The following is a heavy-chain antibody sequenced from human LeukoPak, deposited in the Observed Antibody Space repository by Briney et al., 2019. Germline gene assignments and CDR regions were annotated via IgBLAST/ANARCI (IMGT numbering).Heavy chain of an antibody. CDR1: GFTFSSYD. CDR2: ISYDGSNK. V-gene: IGHV3-30*03. CDR3: ARTLIEYSVSSCYFDY. Sequence: GGSLRLSCAASGFTFSSYDMSWVRQAPGKGLEWVAVISYDGSNKKYADSVKGRFTISRDNSKNTLYLQMNSLRAEDTAVYYCARTLIEYSVSSCYFDYWGQGTLVTVSS. D-gene: IGHD6-6*01. J-gene: IGHJ4*02.